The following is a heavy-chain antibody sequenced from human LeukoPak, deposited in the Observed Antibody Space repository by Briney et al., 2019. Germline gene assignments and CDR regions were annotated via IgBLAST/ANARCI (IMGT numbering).Heavy chain of an antibody. CDR1: GFTFSSYS. Sequence: GSLRLSCAASGFTFSSYSMNWVRQAPGKGLEWVSSISSSSSYIYYADSVKGRFTISRDNAKNSLYLQMNSLRAEDTAVYYCARDGYGDYVQGFDPWGQGTLVTVSS. V-gene: IGHV3-21*01. D-gene: IGHD4-17*01. CDR3: ARDGYGDYVQGFDP. CDR2: ISSSSSYI. J-gene: IGHJ5*02.